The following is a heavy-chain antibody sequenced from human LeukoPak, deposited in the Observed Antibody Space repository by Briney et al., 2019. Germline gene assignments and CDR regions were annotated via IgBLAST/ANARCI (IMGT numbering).Heavy chain of an antibody. Sequence: SETLSLTCTVSRGSISSSSYYWGWIRQPPGKGLEWIGSIYYSGSTYYNPSLKSRVTISVDTSKNQFSLKLSSVTAADTAVYYCARAESGSYYIDYWGQGTLVTVSS. D-gene: IGHD1-26*01. V-gene: IGHV4-39*07. J-gene: IGHJ4*02. CDR2: IYYSGST. CDR3: ARAESGSYYIDY. CDR1: RGSISSSSYY.